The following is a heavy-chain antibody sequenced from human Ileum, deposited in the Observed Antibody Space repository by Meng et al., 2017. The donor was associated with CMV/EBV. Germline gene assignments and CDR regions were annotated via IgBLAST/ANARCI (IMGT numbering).Heavy chain of an antibody. Sequence: GSGFTFSSCSMAWVRQAPGKGLEWVESISSNGDNTPYADPVKGRFSVSRDNSKSTLYLQMNNLRAEDTAVYYCVKCPGSCQYNYFDPWGQGTLVTLL. J-gene: IGHJ5*02. V-gene: IGHV3-23*01. CDR3: VKCPGSCQYNYFDP. D-gene: IGHD1-14*01. CDR2: ISSNGDNT. CDR1: GFTFSSCS.